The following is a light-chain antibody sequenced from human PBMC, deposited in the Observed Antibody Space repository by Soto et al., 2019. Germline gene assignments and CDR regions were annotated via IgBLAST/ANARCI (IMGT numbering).Light chain of an antibody. CDR1: SSDVGGYNY. CDR2: EVS. V-gene: IGLV2-14*01. J-gene: IGLJ2*01. Sequence: QSALTQPASVSGSPGQSITISCTGTSSDVGGYNYVSWYQQHPGKAPKLMIYEVSNRPSGVSNRFSGSKSGNTASLTISGLHAEDDADYYCSSYTSSSTPQVVFGGGTKLTVL. CDR3: SSYTSSSTPQVV.